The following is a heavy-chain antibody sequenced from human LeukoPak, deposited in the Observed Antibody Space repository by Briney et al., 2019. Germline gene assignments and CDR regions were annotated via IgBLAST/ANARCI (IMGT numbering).Heavy chain of an antibody. CDR2: ISGSGGST. CDR3: AKVSGGRLTGYYYGSGSPNPYYFDY. V-gene: IGHV3-23*01. Sequence: HPGGSLRLSCAASGFTFSSYAMSWVRQAPGKGLEWVSAISGSGGSTYYADSVKGRFTISRDNSKNTLYLQMNSLRAEDTAVYYCAKVSGGRLTGYYYGSGSPNPYYFDYWGQGTLVTVSS. CDR1: GFTFSSYA. J-gene: IGHJ4*02. D-gene: IGHD3-10*01.